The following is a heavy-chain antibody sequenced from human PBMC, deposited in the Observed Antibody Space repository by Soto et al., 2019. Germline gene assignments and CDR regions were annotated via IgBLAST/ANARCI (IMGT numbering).Heavy chain of an antibody. V-gene: IGHV3-23*01. J-gene: IGHJ4*02. Sequence: PGGSLRLSCAASGFTSSSYAMSWVRQAPGKGLEWVSAISGSGGSTYYADSVKGRFTISRDNSKNTLYLQMNSLRAEDTAVYYCAKVASFYGSGSPFDYWGQGTLVTVSS. CDR3: AKVASFYGSGSPFDY. CDR1: GFTSSSYA. D-gene: IGHD3-10*01. CDR2: ISGSGGST.